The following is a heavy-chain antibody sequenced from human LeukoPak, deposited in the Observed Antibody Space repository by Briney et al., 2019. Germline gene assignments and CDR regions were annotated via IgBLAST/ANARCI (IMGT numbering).Heavy chain of an antibody. J-gene: IGHJ4*02. CDR1: GYTFTDYY. D-gene: IGHD1-1*01. Sequence: GASVKVSCKASGYTFTDYYMHWVRQAPGQGLEWMGIINPSGGSTSYAQKFQGRVTMTRDTSTSTVYMELSSLRFEDTAVYYCAREGGGAATGFDYWGQGTLVTVSS. CDR3: AREGGGAATGFDY. V-gene: IGHV1-46*01. CDR2: INPSGGST.